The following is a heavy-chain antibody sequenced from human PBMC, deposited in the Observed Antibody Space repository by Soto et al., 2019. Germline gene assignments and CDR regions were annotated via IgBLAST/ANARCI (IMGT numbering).Heavy chain of an antibody. J-gene: IGHJ5*02. CDR3: ATKDLRCWSTTCFPDH. V-gene: IGHV3-30*03. Sequence: QVQLVESGGGVVQPGRSLRLSCAASGFTFSAYGMHWVRQAPGKGLEWVAVTSFDGSYKYYADSVKGRFTISRDNSRNTLFLQMNSLRRDDTAIHYCATKDLRCWSTTCFPDHWGPGTLVTVSS. CDR2: TSFDGSYK. D-gene: IGHD2-2*01. CDR1: GFTFSAYG.